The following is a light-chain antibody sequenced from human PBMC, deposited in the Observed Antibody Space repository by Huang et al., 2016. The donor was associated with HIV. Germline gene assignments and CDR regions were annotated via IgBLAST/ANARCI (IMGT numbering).Light chain of an antibody. CDR2: DAS. Sequence: DIQMTQSPSSLSASVGDRVTITCQASQDISNYLNWYQQKPGKAPKLLIYDASHLETGVPSRFSGSGSGTDFTFTISSLQPEDIATYYCQQYDTLTFGGGTKVEIK. CDR1: QDISNY. V-gene: IGKV1-33*01. CDR3: QQYDTLT. J-gene: IGKJ4*01.